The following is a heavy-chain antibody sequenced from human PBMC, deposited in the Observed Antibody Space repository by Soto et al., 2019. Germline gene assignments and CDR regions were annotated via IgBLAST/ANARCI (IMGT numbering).Heavy chain of an antibody. D-gene: IGHD3-9*01. V-gene: IGHV3-23*01. CDR1: GCTFSNYA. CDR3: GKASDWLTPGAGFDY. CDR2: IRTGGTT. J-gene: IGHJ4*02. Sequence: VGSLRLSCAASGCTFSNYAMSWVRQAPGKGLEWVSAIRTGGTTYYADSVKGRFTISRDNSRNTLFLQTNSLRADDTAVYYCGKASDWLTPGAGFDYWGQGTQVTVSS.